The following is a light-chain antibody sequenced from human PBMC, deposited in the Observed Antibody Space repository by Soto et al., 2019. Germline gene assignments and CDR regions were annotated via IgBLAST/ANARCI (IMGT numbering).Light chain of an antibody. CDR1: TGAVTSGHY. V-gene: IGLV7-46*01. CDR2: DTS. J-gene: IGLJ3*02. CDR3: LLSYSGVLWV. Sequence: QAVVTQEPSLTVSPGGTVTLTCGSSTGAVTSGHYPYWFQQKPGQAPRTLIYDTSNKHSWTPARFSGSLLGGKAALTLSGAQPEDEAEYYFLLSYSGVLWVFGGGTKLTVL.